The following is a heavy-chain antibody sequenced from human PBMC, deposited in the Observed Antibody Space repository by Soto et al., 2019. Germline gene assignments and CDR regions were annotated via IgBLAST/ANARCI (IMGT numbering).Heavy chain of an antibody. CDR3: ARDYADIAVAGIPLLAH. Sequence: QVQLVQSGAEVKKPGASVNVSCKASGFTFIKYAMHWVRQAPGQRPEWMGWINAGNGTTRYSQRGQGRVTITRDTSASRVYMDLSSLRSEDTAVYYCARDYADIAVAGIPLLAHWGQGTLVTVSP. V-gene: IGHV1-3*01. CDR1: GFTFIKYA. J-gene: IGHJ4*01. D-gene: IGHD6-19*01. CDR2: INAGNGTT.